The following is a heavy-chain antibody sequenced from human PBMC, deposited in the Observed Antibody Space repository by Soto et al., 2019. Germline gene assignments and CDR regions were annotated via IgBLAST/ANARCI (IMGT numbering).Heavy chain of an antibody. CDR3: AKALLVGTNAFHD. Sequence: EVQLLESGGGLVQPGGSLRLSCAASGFTFSTYAMSWVRQAPGKGLDWVSVISASSGGTYYADSVKGRFTISRDDSKDKLYLQMNSVRADDTAVYYCAKALLVGTNAFHDWGQGTMVTVSS. D-gene: IGHD2-2*01. CDR2: ISASSGGT. V-gene: IGHV3-23*01. J-gene: IGHJ3*01. CDR1: GFTFSTYA.